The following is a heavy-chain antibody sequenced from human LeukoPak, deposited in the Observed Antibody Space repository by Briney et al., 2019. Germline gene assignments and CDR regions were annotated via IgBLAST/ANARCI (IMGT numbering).Heavy chain of an antibody. Sequence: GGSLRLSCAASGFTFSSYAMSWVRQAPGKGLEWVSAISGSGGSTYYADSVKGRFTISRDNSKNTLYLQMNSLRAEDTAVYYCAKDQAVTIFGVVIWGDAFDIWGQGTMVTVSS. J-gene: IGHJ3*02. V-gene: IGHV3-23*01. CDR1: GFTFSSYA. D-gene: IGHD3-3*01. CDR3: AKDQAVTIFGVVIWGDAFDI. CDR2: ISGSGGST.